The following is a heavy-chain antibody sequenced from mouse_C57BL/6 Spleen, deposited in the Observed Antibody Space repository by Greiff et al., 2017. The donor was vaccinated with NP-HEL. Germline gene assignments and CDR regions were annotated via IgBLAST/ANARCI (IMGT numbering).Heavy chain of an antibody. CDR3: AKDGSSSWFAD. D-gene: IGHD1-1*01. CDR1: GYTFTSYW. Sequence: QVQLQQPGAELVMPGASVKLSCKASGYTFTSYWMHWVKQRPGQGLEWIGEIDPSDSYTNYNQKFKGKSTLTVDKASSTDYMQLSSLTAEDSGGYNWAKDGSSSWFADWGQGTLVTVSA. CDR2: IDPSDSYT. V-gene: IGHV1-69*01. J-gene: IGHJ3*01.